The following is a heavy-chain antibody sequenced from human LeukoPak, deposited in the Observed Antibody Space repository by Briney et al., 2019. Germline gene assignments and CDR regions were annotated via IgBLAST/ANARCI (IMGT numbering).Heavy chain of an antibody. D-gene: IGHD3-10*01. J-gene: IGHJ5*02. CDR2: INSDGSST. CDR1: GFTFSSYW. Sequence: PGGSLRLSCEASGFTFSSYWMHWVRQAAGKGLVWVSRINSDGSSTSYADSVKGRFTISRDNAKNTLYLQMNSLRAEDTAVYYCARDSNYYGSGSYFSPWGQGTLVTVSS. V-gene: IGHV3-74*01. CDR3: ARDSNYYGSGSYFSP.